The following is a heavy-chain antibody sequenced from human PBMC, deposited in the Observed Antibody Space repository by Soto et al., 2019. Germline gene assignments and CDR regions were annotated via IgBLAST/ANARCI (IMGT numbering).Heavy chain of an antibody. D-gene: IGHD6-19*01. J-gene: IGHJ5*02. CDR1: GGTFSSYA. Sequence: GASVKVSCKASGGTFSSYAMSWVRQAPGQGLEWMGGIIPIFGTANYAQKFQGRVTITADESTSTAYMELSSLRSEDTAVYYCARGRYSSGWLQGWFDPWGQGTLVTVSS. V-gene: IGHV1-69*13. CDR2: IIPIFGTA. CDR3: ARGRYSSGWLQGWFDP.